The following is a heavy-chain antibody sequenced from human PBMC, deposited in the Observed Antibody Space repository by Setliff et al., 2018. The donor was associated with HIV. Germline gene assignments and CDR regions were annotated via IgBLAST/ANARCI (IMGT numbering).Heavy chain of an antibody. CDR2: IDHSGST. CDR1: GGSVSGYY. J-gene: IGHJ6*03. V-gene: IGHV4-34*01. D-gene: IGHD1-7*01. Sequence: SETLSLTCAVYGGSVSGYYWSWIRQPPGKGLEWIGEIDHSGSTNYNPSLKSRVTISVDTSKNQSSLKLSSVTAADKAVYYCARDRSNWNYGKNYMDVWGKGTTVTVSS. CDR3: ARDRSNWNYGKNYMDV.